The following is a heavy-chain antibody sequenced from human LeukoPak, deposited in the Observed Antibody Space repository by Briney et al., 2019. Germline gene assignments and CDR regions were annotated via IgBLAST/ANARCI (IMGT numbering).Heavy chain of an antibody. V-gene: IGHV3-7*03. CDR3: AKGRSSSSGSAFDI. Sequence: GGSLRLSCAASRFTFSSSWMSWVRQAPGKGLEWVADINPDGSQIFYVDSVKGRFTVSRDNAENSVYLQMNSLRAEDTALYYCAKGRSSSSGSAFDIWGQGTMVTVSS. CDR2: INPDGSQI. J-gene: IGHJ3*02. CDR1: RFTFSSSW. D-gene: IGHD6-6*01.